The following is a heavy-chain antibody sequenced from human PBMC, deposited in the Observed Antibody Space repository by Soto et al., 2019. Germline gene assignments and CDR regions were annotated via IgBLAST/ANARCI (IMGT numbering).Heavy chain of an antibody. D-gene: IGHD1-26*01. J-gene: IGHJ6*02. CDR2: IWYDGSNK. CDR3: VRDMVPSGSYYYGMDV. Sequence: PGGSLRLSCAASGFTFSSYGMHWVRQAPGKGLEWVAVIWYDGSNKYYADSVKGRFTISRDNSKNTLYLQMNSLRAEDMAVYYCVRDMVPSGSYYYGMDVWGQGTTVTVSS. V-gene: IGHV3-33*01. CDR1: GFTFSSYG.